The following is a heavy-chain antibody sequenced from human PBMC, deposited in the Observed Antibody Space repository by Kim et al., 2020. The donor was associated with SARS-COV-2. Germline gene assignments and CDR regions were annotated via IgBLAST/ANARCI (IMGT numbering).Heavy chain of an antibody. D-gene: IGHD6-6*01. CDR1: GYSFSSFA. V-gene: IGHV7-4-1*02. CDR3: ARGSVRPHFDY. CDR2: INTNTGNP. Sequence: ASVKVSCKASGYSFSSFAMNWVRQAPGQGLEWLGWINTNTGNPTYAQGFTGRFVFSLDTSVSTAYLQLRSLKAEDTAVYYCARGSVRPHFDYWGQGTLVTVST. J-gene: IGHJ4*02.